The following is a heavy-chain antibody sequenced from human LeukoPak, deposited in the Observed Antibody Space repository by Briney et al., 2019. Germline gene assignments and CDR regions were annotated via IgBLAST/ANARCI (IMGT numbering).Heavy chain of an antibody. D-gene: IGHD5-12*01. J-gene: IGHJ3*02. CDR3: AKGEGYSGYDFWSAFDI. CDR2: IYSDGTT. CDR1: GFNINYYY. V-gene: IGHV3-53*01. Sequence: GGSLRLSCAASGFNINYYYMSWVRQSPGKGLEWVSVIYSDGTTYYADSVKGRFTISRDNSKNTLYLQMNSLRAEDTAVYYCAKGEGYSGYDFWSAFDIWGQGTMVTVSS.